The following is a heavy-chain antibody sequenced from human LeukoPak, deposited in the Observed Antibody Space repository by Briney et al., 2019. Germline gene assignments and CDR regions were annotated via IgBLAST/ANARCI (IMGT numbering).Heavy chain of an antibody. CDR3: ASRTIGSGSYYYFDL. J-gene: IGHJ2*01. Sequence: PSQTLSLTCAVSGGSISSGGYPWSWIRQPPGKGLEWIGYIYHSGSTYYNPSLKSRVTISVDRSKNQFSLKLSSVTAADTAVYYCASRTIGSGSYYYFDLWGRGTLVTVSS. D-gene: IGHD3-10*01. CDR2: IYHSGST. V-gene: IGHV4-30-2*01. CDR1: GGSISSGGYP.